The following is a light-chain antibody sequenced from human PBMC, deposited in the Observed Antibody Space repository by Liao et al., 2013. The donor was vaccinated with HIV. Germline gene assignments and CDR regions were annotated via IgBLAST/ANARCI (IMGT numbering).Light chain of an antibody. Sequence: SYVLTQPPSVSVAPGKTARITCGGNNIGSKSVHWYQQKPGQAPVLVIYYDNDRPSGIPERFSGSRSGTTVTLTISGAQAEDEADYYCYSAADNNWVFGGGTKLTVL. CDR1: NIGSKS. CDR2: YDN. J-gene: IGLJ3*02. V-gene: IGLV3-21*01. CDR3: YSAADNNWV.